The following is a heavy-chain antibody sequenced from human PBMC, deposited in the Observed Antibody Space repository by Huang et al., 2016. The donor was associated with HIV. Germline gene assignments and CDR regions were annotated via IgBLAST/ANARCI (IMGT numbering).Heavy chain of an antibody. Sequence: QVPLVQSGSELKKPGASVKVSCKASGYTFTNYAMNWVRQAPGQGLEWMGWINTGRFVFSLDTSVSTAYLQISSLKAEDTAMYYCARGFSSWPNSDYWGQGTLVTVSS. V-gene: IGHV7-4-1*02. J-gene: IGHJ4*02. CDR3: ARGFSSWPNSDY. D-gene: IGHD6-13*01. CDR1: GYTFTNYA. CDR2: IN.